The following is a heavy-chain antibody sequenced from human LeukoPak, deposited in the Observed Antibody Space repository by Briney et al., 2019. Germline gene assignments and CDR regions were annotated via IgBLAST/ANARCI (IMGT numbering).Heavy chain of an antibody. CDR1: GIAFSRYN. J-gene: IGHJ6*02. CDR2: ISSGSNTI. CDR3: SRALRLSDFWSGYNYYGMDV. D-gene: IGHD3-3*01. V-gene: IGHV3-48*02. Sequence: GGSLRLSCAASGIAFSRYNMTWVRQAPGKGLEWVSYISSGSNTIYYADSVKGRFTISRDNAKSSLFLQMDSLRDEDSAVYYCSRALRLSDFWSGYNYYGMDVWGQGTTATVSS.